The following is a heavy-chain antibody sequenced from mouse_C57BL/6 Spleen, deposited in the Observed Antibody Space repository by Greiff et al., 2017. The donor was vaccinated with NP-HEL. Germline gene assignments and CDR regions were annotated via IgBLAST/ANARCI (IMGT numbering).Heavy chain of an antibody. CDR3: ARGQLGLPAMDY. D-gene: IGHD3-1*01. CDR1: GYTFTSYW. CDR2: IYPSDSET. V-gene: IGHV1-61*01. J-gene: IGHJ4*01. Sequence: VQLQQPGAELVRPGSSVKLSCKASGYTFTSYWMDWVKQRPGQGLEWIGNIYPSDSETHYTQKFKDKATLTVDKSSSTAYMQLSSLTSEDSAVYYCARGQLGLPAMDYWGQGTSVTVSS.